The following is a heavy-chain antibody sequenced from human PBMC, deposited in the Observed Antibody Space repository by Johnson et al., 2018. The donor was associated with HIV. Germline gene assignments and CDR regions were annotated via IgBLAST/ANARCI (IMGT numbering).Heavy chain of an antibody. Sequence: VQLVESGGGLVKPGGSLRLSCAASGFTFSNAWMSWVRQAPGKGLEWVGRIKSKNDGGTTDYADSVKGRFTISRDNSKNTLYLQMNSLRAEATAVYYCAKPEKGSYFSTGRSRGAFDIWGQGTMVTVSS. CDR2: IKSKNDGGTT. D-gene: IGHD1-26*01. CDR3: AKPEKGSYFSTGRSRGAFDI. V-gene: IGHV3-15*01. J-gene: IGHJ3*02. CDR1: GFTFSNAW.